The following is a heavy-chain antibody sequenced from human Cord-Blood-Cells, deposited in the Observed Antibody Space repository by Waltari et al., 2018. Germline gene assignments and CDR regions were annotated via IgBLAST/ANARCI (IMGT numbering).Heavy chain of an antibody. D-gene: IGHD4-17*01. CDR3: ARDLHDYGDYYYYYYMDV. CDR1: GYTFTGYY. J-gene: IGHJ6*03. Sequence: QVQLVQSGAEVKKPGASVKVSCKASGYTFTGYYMHWVRQAPGQGLEWMGWINPNSGGTTYAQKFQGRVTMTRDTSISTAYMELSRLRSDDTAVYYCARDLHDYGDYYYYYYMDVWGKGTTVTVSS. CDR2: INPNSGGT. V-gene: IGHV1-2*02.